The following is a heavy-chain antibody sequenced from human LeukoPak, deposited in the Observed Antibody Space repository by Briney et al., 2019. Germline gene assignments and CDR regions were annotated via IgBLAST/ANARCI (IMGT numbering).Heavy chain of an antibody. CDR2: IYYSGST. Sequence: SETLSLTCTVSGGSISSYYWSWIRQPPGKGLEWIGYIYYSGSTNYNPSLKSRVTISVGTSKNQFSLKLSSVTAADTAVYYCARHQGDGWLDVWGQGTTVTVSS. CDR3: ARHQGDGWLDV. V-gene: IGHV4-59*08. J-gene: IGHJ6*02. CDR1: GGSISSYY. D-gene: IGHD5-24*01.